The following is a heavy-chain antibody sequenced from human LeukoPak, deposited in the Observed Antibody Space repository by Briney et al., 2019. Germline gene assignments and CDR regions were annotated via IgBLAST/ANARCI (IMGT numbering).Heavy chain of an antibody. CDR3: ARGTCTSCYHPYYYHYYMDV. Sequence: SVKVSCKASGGTFSSYAISWVRQAPGQGLEWMGGIIPIFGTANYAQKFQGRVTITTDESTSTAYMELSSLRSEDTAVYYCARGTCTSCYHPYYYHYYMDVWGKGTTVTVSS. J-gene: IGHJ6*03. D-gene: IGHD2-2*01. CDR1: GGTFSSYA. CDR2: IIPIFGTA. V-gene: IGHV1-69*05.